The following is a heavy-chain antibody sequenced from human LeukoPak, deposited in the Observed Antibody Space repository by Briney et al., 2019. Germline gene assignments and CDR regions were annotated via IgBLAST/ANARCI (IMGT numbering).Heavy chain of an antibody. CDR1: GYTFTSYA. V-gene: IGHV1-3*01. CDR3: ARGRIETKLRYFDWLLDY. CDR2: INAGNGNT. Sequence: ASVKVSCKASGYTFTSYAMHWVRQAPGQRLEWMGWINAGNGNTKYSQKFQGRVTITRDTSASTAYMELSSLRSEDTAVYYCARGRIETKLRYFDWLLDYWGQGTLVTVSS. D-gene: IGHD3-9*01. J-gene: IGHJ4*02.